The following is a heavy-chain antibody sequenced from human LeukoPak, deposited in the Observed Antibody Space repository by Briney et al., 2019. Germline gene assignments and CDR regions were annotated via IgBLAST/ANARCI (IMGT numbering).Heavy chain of an antibody. CDR3: ARGMAVAANWFDP. D-gene: IGHD6-19*01. Sequence: GGSLRLSCAASGFXFSSYWMNWVRQAPGKGLEWVANIKQDGGEKYYVDSVKGRFTISRDNAKNSLYLQMNSLRAEDTAVYYCARGMAVAANWFDPWGQGTLVTVSS. J-gene: IGHJ5*02. CDR1: GFXFSSYW. CDR2: IKQDGGEK. V-gene: IGHV3-7*05.